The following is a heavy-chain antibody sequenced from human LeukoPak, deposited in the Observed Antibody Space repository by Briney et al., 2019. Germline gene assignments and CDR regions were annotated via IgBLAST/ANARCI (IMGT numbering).Heavy chain of an antibody. CDR2: IYSGGSA. V-gene: IGHV3-53*04. J-gene: IGHJ5*02. CDR1: GFTFSDYS. Sequence: GGSLRLSCAASGFTFSDYSMSWVRQAPGKGLEWVAVIYSGGSAYYADSVKGRFSISRHNSKNTLYLQMNSLRNEDTAVYYCASHDWFDPWGQGTLVTVSS. CDR3: ASHDWFDP.